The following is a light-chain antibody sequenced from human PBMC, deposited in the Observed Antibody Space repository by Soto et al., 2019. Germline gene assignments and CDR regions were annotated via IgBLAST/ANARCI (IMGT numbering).Light chain of an antibody. J-gene: IGKJ5*01. CDR3: QQLFDSPIT. Sequence: IVFTQCRGTLSLAPWERATHSCSASQSVASNFLAWYKQKPGQAPRVLSHGASSRATGIPDRFSATVSGTEFSLTITSLQPEDFATYYCQQLFDSPITFGQGTRLEI. CDR2: GAS. V-gene: IGKV3-20*01. CDR1: QSVASNF.